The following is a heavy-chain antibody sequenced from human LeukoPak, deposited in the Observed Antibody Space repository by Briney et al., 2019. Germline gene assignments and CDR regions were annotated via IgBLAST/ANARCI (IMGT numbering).Heavy chain of an antibody. CDR3: ASQTLGGSSSWFDS. D-gene: IGHD6-13*01. Sequence: SETLSLTCTVSGDSISSSTNYWGWIRQPPGKGLEWIGYIYYSRRTYYNPSLKSRVTISVDTSKNQFSLKLSSVTAADMAVYYCASQTLGGSSSWFDSWGQGTLVTVSS. CDR2: IYYSRRT. CDR1: GDSISSSTNY. V-gene: IGHV4-39*01. J-gene: IGHJ5*01.